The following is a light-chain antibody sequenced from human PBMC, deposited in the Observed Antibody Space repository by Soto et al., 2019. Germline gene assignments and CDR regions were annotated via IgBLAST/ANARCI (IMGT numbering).Light chain of an antibody. Sequence: DIQLTQSPSSLSASVGDRVTITCRASETIARYLNWYQQKPGKAPNLLIYAASTLKSGFPSRFSGTRSGTDFTLTISRLQPEDFATYYCQQTYNPPRTFGQGTKVESK. CDR3: QQTYNPPRT. J-gene: IGKJ1*01. V-gene: IGKV1-39*01. CDR1: ETIARY. CDR2: AAS.